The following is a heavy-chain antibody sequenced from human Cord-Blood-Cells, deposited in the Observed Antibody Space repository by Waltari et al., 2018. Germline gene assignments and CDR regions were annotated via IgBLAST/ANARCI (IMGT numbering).Heavy chain of an antibody. CDR2: MRSKANRYAT. J-gene: IGHJ4*02. CDR3: TRQRTTVTDY. V-gene: IGHV3-73*02. Sequence: EVQLVESGGGLVQPGGSLKLSCAASGFTFSGSDMHWVRQASGKGREWVGRMRSKANRYATAYAASVKGRFTISRDDSKNTSYLQMNSLKTEDTAVYYCTRQRTTVTDYWGQGTLVTVSS. CDR1: GFTFSGSD. D-gene: IGHD4-4*01.